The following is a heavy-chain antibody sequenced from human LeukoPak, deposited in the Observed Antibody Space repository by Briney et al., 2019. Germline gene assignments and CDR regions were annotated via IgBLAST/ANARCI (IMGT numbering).Heavy chain of an antibody. V-gene: IGHV3-15*01. CDR1: EFTFTNAW. CDR3: NPGVY. CDR2: IKSKADGGTT. Sequence: PGGSLRLSCAASEFTFTNAWMSWVRQAPGKGLEWVGRIKSKADGGTTDYAAPVKGRFTISRDDSKDTLYLQMSSLQTEDTAVYYCNPGVYWGQGILVTVSS. J-gene: IGHJ4*02.